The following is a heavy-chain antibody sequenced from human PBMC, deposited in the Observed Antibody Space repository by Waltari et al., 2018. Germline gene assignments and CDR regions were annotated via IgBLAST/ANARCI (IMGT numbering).Heavy chain of an antibody. V-gene: IGHV3-23*01. CDR2: ISGSGGST. CDR3: AKDQISARMPYNWFDP. D-gene: IGHD6-6*01. J-gene: IGHJ5*02. Sequence: MSWVRQAPGKGLEWVSAISGSGGSTYYADSVKGRFTISRDNSKNTLYLQMNSLRAEDTAVYYCAKDQISARMPYNWFDPWGQGTLVTVSS.